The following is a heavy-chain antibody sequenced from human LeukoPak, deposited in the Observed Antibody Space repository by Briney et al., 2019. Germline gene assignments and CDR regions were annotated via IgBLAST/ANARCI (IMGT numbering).Heavy chain of an antibody. D-gene: IGHD1-26*01. V-gene: IGHV1-46*01. Sequence: ASVKVSCKASGYTFTSYYMRWVRQAPGQGLEWMGIINPSGGSTSYAQKFQGRVTMSRDTSTSTVYMELSSLRSEDTAVYYCARDLGIVGATGVFDYWGQGTLVTVSS. J-gene: IGHJ4*02. CDR2: INPSGGST. CDR1: GYTFTSYY. CDR3: ARDLGIVGATGVFDY.